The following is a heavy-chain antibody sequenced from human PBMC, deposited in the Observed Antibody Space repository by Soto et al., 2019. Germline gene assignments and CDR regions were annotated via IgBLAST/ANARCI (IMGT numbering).Heavy chain of an antibody. Sequence: QVQLQESGPGLVKPSQTLSLTCTVSGDSITSGGYYYSWIRQHPGQGLEWIGYIFHSGSTLSNPSLWGRVSLXAXTSKNHLSLNLTSVPAADTDVYFCVRGGISGHGFDPWGQGTLVSVS. V-gene: IGHV4-31*03. J-gene: IGHJ5*02. CDR2: IFHSGST. D-gene: IGHD3-3*02. CDR1: GDSITSGGYY. CDR3: VRGGISGHGFDP.